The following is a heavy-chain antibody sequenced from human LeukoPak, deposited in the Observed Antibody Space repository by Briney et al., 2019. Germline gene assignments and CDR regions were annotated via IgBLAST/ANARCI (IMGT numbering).Heavy chain of an antibody. CDR3: ARDLGSGWQRNFDY. CDR1: GYTFISYG. Sequence: GASVKVSCKASGYTFISYGISWVRQAPGQGLEWMGWISAYNGNTNYAQKLQGRVTMTTDTSTSTAYMELRGLKSDDTAVYYCARDLGSGWQRNFDYWGQGTLVTVSS. J-gene: IGHJ4*02. D-gene: IGHD6-19*01. CDR2: ISAYNGNT. V-gene: IGHV1-18*01.